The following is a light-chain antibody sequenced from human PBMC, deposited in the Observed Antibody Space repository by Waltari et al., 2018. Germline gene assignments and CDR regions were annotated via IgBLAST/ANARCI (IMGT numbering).Light chain of an antibody. CDR1: QCLTKGY. V-gene: IGKV3-20*01. CDR3: QQYGSSVMYT. CDR2: GAT. J-gene: IGKJ2*01. Sequence: RARQCLTKGYVAWDQQKPGQAPRVLNYGATSRAVGIPDRFSGSGSGTDFTLTISSLEPDDFAVYYCQQYGSSVMYTFGQGTKLEIK.